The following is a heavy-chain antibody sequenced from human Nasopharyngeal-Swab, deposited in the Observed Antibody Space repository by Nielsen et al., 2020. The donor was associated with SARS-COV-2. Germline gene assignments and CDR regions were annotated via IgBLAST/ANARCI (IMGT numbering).Heavy chain of an antibody. V-gene: IGHV3-23*01. D-gene: IGHD3-10*01. CDR2: ISGSGGST. CDR3: AREGVTMVRGEGDAFEI. Sequence: GESLKISCAASGFTFSSYAMSWVRQAPGKGLEWVSAISGSGGSTYYADSVKGRFTISRDNSKNTLYLQMNSLRAEDTAVYYCAREGVTMVRGEGDAFEIWGQGTMVTVSS. CDR1: GFTFSSYA. J-gene: IGHJ3*02.